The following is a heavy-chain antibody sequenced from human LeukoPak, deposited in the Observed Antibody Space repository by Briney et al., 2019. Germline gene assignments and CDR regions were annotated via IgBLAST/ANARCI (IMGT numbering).Heavy chain of an antibody. CDR1: GASISSYY. Sequence: SETLSLTCTVSGASISSYYWSRIRQPPGKGLEWIGYIYYSGSANYSPSLKSRLTISIDTSKNQFSLKLSSVTAADTAVYYCARIDYGSGSYRNDYWGQGTLVTVSS. CDR2: IYYSGSA. D-gene: IGHD3-10*01. J-gene: IGHJ4*02. V-gene: IGHV4-59*08. CDR3: ARIDYGSGSYRNDY.